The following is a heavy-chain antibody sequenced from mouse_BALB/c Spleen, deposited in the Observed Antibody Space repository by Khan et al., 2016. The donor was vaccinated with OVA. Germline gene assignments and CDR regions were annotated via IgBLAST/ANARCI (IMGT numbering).Heavy chain of an antibody. CDR3: SITAIHYYGSFAMDD. D-gene: IGHD1-2*01. V-gene: IGHV14-3*02. CDR1: GFNIKDTY. Sequence: VRLQQSGAELVKPGASVKLSCTAAGFNIKDTYIHWMKQRPEQGLEWIGRIDPATENLKYDPKFQGKATVTADTSSNTAYLHLSSLTSEDTAVYYCSITAIHYYGSFAMDDWGLGTSVTVSS. J-gene: IGHJ4*01. CDR2: IDPATENL.